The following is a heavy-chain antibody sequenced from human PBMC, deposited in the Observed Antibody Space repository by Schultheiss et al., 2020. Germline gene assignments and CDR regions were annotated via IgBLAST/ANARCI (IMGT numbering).Heavy chain of an antibody. CDR3: ARVGYDFWSGPRYYYMDV. V-gene: IGHV4-34*01. D-gene: IGHD3-3*01. Sequence: SATLSLTCAVYGGSFSGYYWSWIRQPPGKGLEWIGDIYHSGSTNYNPSLKSRVTISVDTSKYQFSLKLSSVTAADTAVSYCARVGYDFWSGPRYYYMDVWGKGTTVTVSS. CDR2: IYHSGST. CDR1: GGSFSGYY. J-gene: IGHJ6*03.